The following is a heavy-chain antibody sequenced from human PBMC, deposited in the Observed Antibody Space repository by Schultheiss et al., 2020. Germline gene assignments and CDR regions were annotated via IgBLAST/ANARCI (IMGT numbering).Heavy chain of an antibody. CDR3: ARGVDYGDDGGY. D-gene: IGHD4-17*01. V-gene: IGHV3-30*03. CDR2: ISSDGSNK. J-gene: IGHJ4*02. CDR1: GFTFSSYD. Sequence: GGSLRLSCAASGFTFSSYDMHWVRQGTGKGLEWVAVISSDGSNKYYADSVKGRFTISRDNSKNTLYLQMNGLRVEDTAVYYCARGVDYGDDGGYWGQGTLVTVSS.